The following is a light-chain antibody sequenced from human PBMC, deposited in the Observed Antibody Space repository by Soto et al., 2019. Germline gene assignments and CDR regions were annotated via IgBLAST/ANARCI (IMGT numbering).Light chain of an antibody. J-gene: IGLJ1*01. CDR2: DVS. CDR3: NSYTTSSTYV. V-gene: IGLV2-14*01. Sequence: QSALTQPASVSGSPGQPITISCTGTSSDVGGYNYVSWYQQHPGKAPKVMIYDVSNRPSGVSNRFSGSKSGNTASLTISGIQAEDEADYYCNSYTTSSTYVFGTGTKLTVL. CDR1: SSDVGGYNY.